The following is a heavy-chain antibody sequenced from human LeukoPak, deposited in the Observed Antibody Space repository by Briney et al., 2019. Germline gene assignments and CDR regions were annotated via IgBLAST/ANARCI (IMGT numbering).Heavy chain of an antibody. CDR2: ISSSDSTI. CDR1: GFTFSSYE. V-gene: IGHV3-48*03. J-gene: IGHJ4*02. Sequence: GGSLRLSCAASGFTFSSYEMHWVRQAPGKGLEWVSYISSSDSTIYYADSVKGRFTISRDNAKNSLYLQMNSLRAEDTAVYYCATLSWLSSGYDYWGQGTLVTVSS. CDR3: ATLSWLSSGYDY. D-gene: IGHD3-22*01.